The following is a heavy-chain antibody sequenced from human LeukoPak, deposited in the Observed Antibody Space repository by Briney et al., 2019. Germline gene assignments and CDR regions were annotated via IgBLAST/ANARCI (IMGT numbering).Heavy chain of an antibody. J-gene: IGHJ3*02. Sequence: PGGSLRLSCAASGFTFSSYGMHWVRQAPGKGLEWGAFIRYDGSNKYYADSVKGRFTISRDNSKNTLYLQMNSLRAEDTAVYYCAKDTPDYDFWSGYPEGFDIWGQGTMVTVSS. D-gene: IGHD3-3*01. CDR3: AKDTPDYDFWSGYPEGFDI. CDR1: GFTFSSYG. CDR2: IRYDGSNK. V-gene: IGHV3-30*02.